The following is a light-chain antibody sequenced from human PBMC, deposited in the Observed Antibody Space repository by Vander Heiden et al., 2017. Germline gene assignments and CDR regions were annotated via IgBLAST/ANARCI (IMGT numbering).Light chain of an antibody. CDR3: QQYNSYWT. CDR1: HSISSW. CDR2: KAS. J-gene: IGKJ1*01. Sequence: DIHLTPSPSTLSSSVGIRVTITCRTSHSISSWLAWYQQKPAKAPKLLIYKASSLESGVPSRCSGSGSGTEITLTISSLQPDDFATYYCQQYNSYWTFGQGTKVEIK. V-gene: IGKV1-5*03.